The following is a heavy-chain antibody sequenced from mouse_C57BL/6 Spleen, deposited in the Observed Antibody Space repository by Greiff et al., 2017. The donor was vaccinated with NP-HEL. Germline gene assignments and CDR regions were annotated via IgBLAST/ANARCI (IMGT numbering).Heavy chain of an antibody. CDR1: GFTFTDYY. V-gene: IGHV7-3*01. CDR2: IRNKANGYTT. CDR3: ARRDYGSREYFDV. J-gene: IGHJ1*03. D-gene: IGHD1-1*01. Sequence: EVQRVESGGGLVQPGGSLSLSCAASGFTFTDYYMSWVRQPPGKALEWLGFIRNKANGYTTEYSASVKGRFTISRDNSHSILYLQMNALRAEDSATYYCARRDYGSREYFDVWGTGTTVTVSS.